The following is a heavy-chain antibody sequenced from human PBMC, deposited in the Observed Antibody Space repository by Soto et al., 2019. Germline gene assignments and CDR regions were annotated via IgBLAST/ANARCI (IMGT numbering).Heavy chain of an antibody. Sequence: GVLRLSCAASGFTFSSYSMNWVRQAPGKGLEWVSSISSSSSYIYYADSVKGRFTISRDNAKNSLYLQMNSLRAEDTAVYYCARDEDSKVGYYYYGMDVWGQGTTVTAP. D-gene: IGHD1-26*01. CDR3: ARDEDSKVGYYYYGMDV. CDR2: ISSSSSYI. J-gene: IGHJ6*02. CDR1: GFTFSSYS. V-gene: IGHV3-21*01.